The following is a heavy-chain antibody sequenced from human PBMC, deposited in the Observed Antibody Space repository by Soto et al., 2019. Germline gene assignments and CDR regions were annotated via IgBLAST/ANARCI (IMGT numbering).Heavy chain of an antibody. CDR1: GYGISRYY. CDR2: IYYSGST. Sequence: WEAPAITCTSSGYGISRYYWGWRRQPPGKGLEWIGYIYYSGSTNYNPSLKSRVTISVDTSKNQFSLKLSSVTAADTAVYYCARDQLLWFGEDYYYYYGMDVWGQGTTVTVSS. CDR3: ARDQLLWFGEDYYYYYGMDV. D-gene: IGHD3-10*01. V-gene: IGHV4-59*01. J-gene: IGHJ6*02.